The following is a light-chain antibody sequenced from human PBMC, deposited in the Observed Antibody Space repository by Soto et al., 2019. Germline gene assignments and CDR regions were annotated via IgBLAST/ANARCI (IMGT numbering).Light chain of an antibody. CDR1: QSISEW. J-gene: IGKJ1*01. CDR2: RAS. V-gene: IGKV1-5*03. CDR3: HQYTDYWT. Sequence: DIPMTQSPSTLSASVGDRVNITCRASQSISEWLAWYQRKPGKAPKLLIYRASSLQSGVPSRFSGSGSGTEFTLTISSLQPDDFATYYCHQYTDYWTFGQGTKVEIK.